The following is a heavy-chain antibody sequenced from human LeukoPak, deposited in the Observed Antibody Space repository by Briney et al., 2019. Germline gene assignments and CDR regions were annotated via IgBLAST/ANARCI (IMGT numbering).Heavy chain of an antibody. V-gene: IGHV3-21*01. Sequence: GSLRLSWAGFGFTFRRYSMSWVRQAPGKGLEWVSSISSSGTYKYYADSVKGRFTISRDNAKNSLYLQMNSLRAEDTAVYYCAKGKDSVAGATHAYWGQGTLVTVSS. CDR3: AKGKDSVAGATHAY. J-gene: IGHJ4*02. CDR2: ISSSGTYK. D-gene: IGHD6-19*01. CDR1: GFTFRRYS.